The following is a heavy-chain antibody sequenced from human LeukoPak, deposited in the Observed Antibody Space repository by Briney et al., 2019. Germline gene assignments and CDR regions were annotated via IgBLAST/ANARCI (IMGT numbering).Heavy chain of an antibody. CDR2: ISAYNGNT. CDR1: GYTFTSYG. J-gene: IGHJ4*02. Sequence: ASVKVSCKASGYTFTSYGISWVRQAPGQGLEWMGWISAYNGNTNYAQKLQGRVTMTTDTSTGTAYMELRSLRSDDTAVYYCARIYGEYSSSSGIDYWGQGTLVTVSS. CDR3: ARIYGEYSSSSGIDY. D-gene: IGHD6-6*01. V-gene: IGHV1-18*01.